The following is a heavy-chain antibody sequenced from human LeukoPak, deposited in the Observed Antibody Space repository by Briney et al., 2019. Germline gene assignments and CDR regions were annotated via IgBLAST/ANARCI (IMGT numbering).Heavy chain of an antibody. CDR1: GFTFSTYG. V-gene: IGHV3-33*06. Sequence: PGGSLRLSCTASGFTFSTYGMHWVRQAPAKGLEWVAVIWFDGSNRYYADSVKGRFTTSRDNSKNTLYLQMSSLRAKYTAVYYCAKPYDYVWGTHHYWGQGTLVTVSS. CDR2: IWFDGSNR. J-gene: IGHJ4*02. D-gene: IGHD3-16*01. CDR3: AKPYDYVWGTHHY.